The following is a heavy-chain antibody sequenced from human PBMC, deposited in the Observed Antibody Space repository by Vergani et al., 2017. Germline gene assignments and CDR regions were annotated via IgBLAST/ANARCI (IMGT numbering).Heavy chain of an antibody. CDR1: RFTFNNYA. D-gene: IGHD1-26*01. V-gene: IGHV3-23*01. J-gene: IGHJ4*02. Sequence: EVQLLESGGGLVQPGGSLRLSCAASRFTFNNYAMTWVRQAPGKGLEWGSSISGSGDNTYYADSVKGRFTVSRDNSKNTLYLRMSSLRVDDTAVYYCAGQRWELYYWGQGTLVTVSS. CDR3: AGQRWELYY. CDR2: ISGSGDNT.